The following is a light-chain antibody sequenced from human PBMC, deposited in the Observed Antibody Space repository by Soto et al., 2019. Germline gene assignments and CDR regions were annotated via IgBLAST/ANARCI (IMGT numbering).Light chain of an antibody. Sequence: DIQMTQSPSTLSASVGDRVTITCRASQSISRWLAWHQQKPGKAPKLLIYDASNLESGVPSRFSGSGSGTEFTLTISSLQPDDFATYYCQQYNSYLWTFGQGTKV. CDR3: QQYNSYLWT. CDR1: QSISRW. J-gene: IGKJ1*01. CDR2: DAS. V-gene: IGKV1-5*01.